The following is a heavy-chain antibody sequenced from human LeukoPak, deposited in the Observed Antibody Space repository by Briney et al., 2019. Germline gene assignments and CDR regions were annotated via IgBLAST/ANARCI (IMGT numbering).Heavy chain of an antibody. J-gene: IGHJ4*02. CDR2: IDRDGGDK. V-gene: IGHV3-7*03. CDR1: GFTFSNYW. Sequence: GGSLRLSCAASGFTFSNYWMSWVRQTPGKRLEWVANIDRDGGDKYYVDSVKGRFTLSRDNAKNSLYLQMNSLRAEDTAIYYCAREHCSGGTCYAPGYWGQGTLVTVSS. D-gene: IGHD2-15*01. CDR3: AREHCSGGTCYAPGY.